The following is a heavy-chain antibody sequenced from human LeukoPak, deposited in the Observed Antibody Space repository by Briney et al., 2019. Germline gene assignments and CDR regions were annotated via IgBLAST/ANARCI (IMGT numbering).Heavy chain of an antibody. CDR3: ARDLWFWSGHPQDILVGDGQ. D-gene: IGHD3-3*01. Sequence: PGGSLSFTGAASGFNFITYSLSWVRQAPGKGPEWVSSISTSSAYISYADSVKVRFTISRHNAKNSLYLQMNSLRAEDTAVYYCARDLWFWSGHPQDILVGDGQWGQGTLVTVSS. CDR2: ISTSSAYI. J-gene: IGHJ4*02. CDR1: GFNFITYS. V-gene: IGHV3-21*01.